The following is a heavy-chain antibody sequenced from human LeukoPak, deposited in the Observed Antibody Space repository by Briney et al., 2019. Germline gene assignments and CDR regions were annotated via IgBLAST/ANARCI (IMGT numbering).Heavy chain of an antibody. CDR1: GIAFDEHG. CDR3: ARDGSWGDYQFYFYMDV. V-gene: IGHV3-23*01. D-gene: IGHD2-2*01. CDR2: ISASGHYI. Sequence: GGSLRLSCTASGIAFDEHGMSWVRQVPGKGLEWLSGISASGHYIYQADSVKGRFTISRDNSKNTLYIEINSLRVEDTAVYYCARDGSWGDYQFYFYMDVWGKGTTVTVSS. J-gene: IGHJ6*03.